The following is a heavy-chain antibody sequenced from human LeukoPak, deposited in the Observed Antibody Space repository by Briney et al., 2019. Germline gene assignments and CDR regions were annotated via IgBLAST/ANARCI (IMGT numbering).Heavy chain of an antibody. J-gene: IGHJ4*02. V-gene: IGHV4-34*01. CDR1: GGSFSGYY. D-gene: IGHD1-26*01. CDR3: ARVVGTTLDY. CDR2: INHSGST. Sequence: SETQSLTCAVYGGSFSGYYWSWVRQPPGKGLEWIGEINHSGSTNYNPSLKSRLTISVDTSKNQFSLKLSSVTAADTAVYYCARVVGTTLDYWGQGTLVTVSS.